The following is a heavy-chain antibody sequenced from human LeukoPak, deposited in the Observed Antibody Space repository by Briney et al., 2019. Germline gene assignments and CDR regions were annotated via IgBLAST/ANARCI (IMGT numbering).Heavy chain of an antibody. CDR2: INRSGST. D-gene: IGHD3-10*01. CDR3: ARVSGFYYYGSGTANYYYYGMDV. J-gene: IGHJ6*02. V-gene: IGHV4-34*01. Sequence: PSETLSLTCAVYGGSFSGYYWSWIRQPPGKGLEWIGEINRSGSTNYNPSLKSRVTISVDTSKNQFSLKLSSVTAADTAVYYCARVSGFYYYGSGTANYYYYGMDVWGQGTTVTVSS. CDR1: GGSFSGYY.